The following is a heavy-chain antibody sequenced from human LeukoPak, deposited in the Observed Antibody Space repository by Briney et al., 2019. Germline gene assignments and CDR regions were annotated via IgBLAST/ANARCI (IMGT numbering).Heavy chain of an antibody. CDR2: ISGSGTNQ. Sequence: GGSLRLSCAASGFTFSNFSMSWFRQAPGKGLEWLSYISGSGTNQHYADSVRGRFTISRDNAENSLSLQMDSLRAEDTAVYYCARPVSPNYFYYMDVWGKGTTVTVSS. D-gene: IGHD4-11*01. CDR3: ARPVSPNYFYYMDV. V-gene: IGHV3-11*01. J-gene: IGHJ6*03. CDR1: GFTFSNFS.